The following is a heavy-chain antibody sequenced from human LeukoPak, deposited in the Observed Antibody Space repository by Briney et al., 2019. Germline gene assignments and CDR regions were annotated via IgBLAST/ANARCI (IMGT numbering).Heavy chain of an antibody. CDR3: AKRSVTALYYFDY. J-gene: IGHJ4*02. D-gene: IGHD2-21*02. CDR2: ITGSGGTT. V-gene: IGHV3-23*01. Sequence: GGSLRLSCTASGFTFASYAMSWVRQAPGKGLEWVSTITGSGGTTLYADSVKGRFTISRDNSKSTLYLQMNSLRAEDTAIYYCAKRSVTALYYFDYWGQGTLVTVSS. CDR1: GFTFASYA.